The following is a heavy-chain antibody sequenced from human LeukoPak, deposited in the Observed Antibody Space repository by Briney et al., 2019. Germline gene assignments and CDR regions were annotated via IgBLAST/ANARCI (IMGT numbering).Heavy chain of an antibody. CDR3: VWAITMIVVVINTNNPDYFDY. CDR1: GFTFSSYG. D-gene: IGHD3-22*01. V-gene: IGHV3-30*02. J-gene: IGHJ4*02. Sequence: GGSLRLSCAASGFTFSSYGMHWVRQAPGKGLEWVAFIRYDGSNKYYADSVKGRFTISRDNSENTLYLQMNSLRAEDTAVYYCVWAITMIVVVINTNNPDYFDYWGQGTLVTVSS. CDR2: IRYDGSNK.